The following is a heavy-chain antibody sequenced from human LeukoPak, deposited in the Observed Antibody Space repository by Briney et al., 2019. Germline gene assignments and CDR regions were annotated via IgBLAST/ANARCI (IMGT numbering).Heavy chain of an antibody. D-gene: IGHD3-10*01. J-gene: IGHJ3*02. CDR1: GGTFSSYA. Sequence: ASVKVSCKASGGTFSSYAISWVRQAPGQGLEWMGGIIPIFGTANYAQKFQGRVTITTDESTSTAYMELSSLRSEDTAVYYCARDRSPKTYYYGSDPSHVEDAFDIWSQGTMVTVSS. CDR2: IIPIFGTA. V-gene: IGHV1-69*05. CDR3: ARDRSPKTYYYGSDPSHVEDAFDI.